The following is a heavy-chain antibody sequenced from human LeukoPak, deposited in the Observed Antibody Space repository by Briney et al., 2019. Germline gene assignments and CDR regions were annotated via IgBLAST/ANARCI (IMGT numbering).Heavy chain of an antibody. Sequence: GGSLRLSCAASGFTFDDYAMHWVRQAPGKGLEWVSGISWNSGSIGYADSVKGRFTISRDNAKNSLYLQMNSLRAEDTAVYYCARDVLRGYDGGGWFDPWGQGTLVTVSS. CDR1: GFTFDDYA. CDR2: ISWNSGSI. D-gene: IGHD5-12*01. V-gene: IGHV3-9*01. J-gene: IGHJ5*02. CDR3: ARDVLRGYDGGGWFDP.